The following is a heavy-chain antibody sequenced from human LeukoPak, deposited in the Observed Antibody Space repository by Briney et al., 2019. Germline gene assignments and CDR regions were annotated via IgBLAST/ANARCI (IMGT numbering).Heavy chain of an antibody. Sequence: ASVKVSCKASGYTFTSYGISWVRQAPGQGLEWMGWISAYNGNTNYAQKLQGRVTMTTDTSTSTAYMELRSLRSDDTAVYYCARGVRPGNGSGSYRTPREWYFDYWGQGTLVTVSS. CDR3: ARGVRPGNGSGSYRTPREWYFDY. CDR2: ISAYNGNT. CDR1: GYTFTSYG. V-gene: IGHV1-18*01. J-gene: IGHJ4*02. D-gene: IGHD3-10*01.